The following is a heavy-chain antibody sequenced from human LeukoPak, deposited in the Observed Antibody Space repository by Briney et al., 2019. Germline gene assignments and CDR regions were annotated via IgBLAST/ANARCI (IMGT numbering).Heavy chain of an antibody. CDR1: GGSISSYY. D-gene: IGHD2-2*02. J-gene: IGHJ6*03. Sequence: SETLSLTCTVSGGSISSYYWSWIRQPAGKGLEWIGRIYTSGSTNYNPSLKSRVTMSVDTSKNQFSLKLSSVTAADTAVYYCAREKQLLYSPVYYYYYYYMDVWGKGTTVTVSS. CDR3: AREKQLLYSPVYYYYYYYMDV. CDR2: IYTSGST. V-gene: IGHV4-4*07.